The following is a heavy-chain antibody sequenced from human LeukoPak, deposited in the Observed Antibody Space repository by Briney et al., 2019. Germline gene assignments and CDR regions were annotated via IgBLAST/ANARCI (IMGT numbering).Heavy chain of an antibody. CDR2: INAGNGNT. J-gene: IGHJ5*02. Sequence: ASVKVSCKASGYTFTSYAMHWVRQAPGQRLEWMGWINAGNGNTEYSQKFQGRVTITRDTSASTAYMELSSLRSEDTAVYYCARDGDYGDYGVNWFDPWGQGTLVTVSS. D-gene: IGHD4-17*01. CDR1: GYTFTSYA. V-gene: IGHV1-3*01. CDR3: ARDGDYGDYGVNWFDP.